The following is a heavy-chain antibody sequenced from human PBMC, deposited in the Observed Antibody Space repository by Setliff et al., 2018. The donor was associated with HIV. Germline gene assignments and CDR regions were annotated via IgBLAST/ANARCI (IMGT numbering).Heavy chain of an antibody. CDR2: INPSGGST. V-gene: IGHV1-46*01. Sequence: GASVKVSCKASGYTFTFYYMHWVRQAPGQGLEWMGIINPSGGSTTYAQKFQGRVTISVDTSKNQFSLKLSSVTAADTAVYYCARRPAGAVVWGYGMDVWGQGTTVTVSS. D-gene: IGHD2-15*01. J-gene: IGHJ6*02. CDR3: ARRPAGAVVWGYGMDV. CDR1: GYTFTFYY.